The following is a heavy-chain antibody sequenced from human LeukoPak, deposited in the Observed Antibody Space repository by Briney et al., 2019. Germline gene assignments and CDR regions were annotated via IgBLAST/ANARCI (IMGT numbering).Heavy chain of an antibody. D-gene: IGHD3-9*01. J-gene: IGHJ4*02. CDR2: ISSSSSCI. Sequence: GGSLRLSCAASGFTFSSYSMNWVRQAPGKGLEWVSSISSSSSCIYYADSVKGRFTISRDNAKNSLYLQMNSLRAEDTAVYYCARDTGVRYFDWLPLDYWGQGTLVTVSS. CDR1: GFTFSSYS. V-gene: IGHV3-21*01. CDR3: ARDTGVRYFDWLPLDY.